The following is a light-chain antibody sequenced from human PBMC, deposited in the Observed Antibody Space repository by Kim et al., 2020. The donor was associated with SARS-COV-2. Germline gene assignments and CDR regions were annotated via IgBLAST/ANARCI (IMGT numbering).Light chain of an antibody. CDR3: QHYGDLPIT. J-gene: IGKJ5*01. CDR2: DAS. Sequence: DIQMTQSPSSLSASMGDRVTITCQASQDVSIYLNWYRQRPGKAPELLIYDASNLETGVPSRFSGSGSGTDFSFTISSLQPEDIATYYCQHYGDLPITFGQGTRLEIK. CDR1: QDVSIY. V-gene: IGKV1-33*01.